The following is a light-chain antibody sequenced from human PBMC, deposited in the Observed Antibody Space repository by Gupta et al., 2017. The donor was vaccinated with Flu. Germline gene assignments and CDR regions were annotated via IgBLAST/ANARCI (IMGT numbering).Light chain of an antibody. CDR2: KAS. J-gene: IGKJ1*01. CDR1: QSISSW. CDR3: RQYNSYSWT. Sequence: ITCRASQSISSWLAWYLQKPGKAPKLLIYKASNLQSGVPSRFSGRGSGTEFTLTISSLQPDDFATYYCRQYNSYSWTFGQGTKVEIK. V-gene: IGKV1-5*03.